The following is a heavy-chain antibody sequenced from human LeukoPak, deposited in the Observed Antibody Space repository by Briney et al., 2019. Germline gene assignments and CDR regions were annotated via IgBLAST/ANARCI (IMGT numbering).Heavy chain of an antibody. V-gene: IGHV4-34*01. CDR3: ARVGPPLGDALDY. CDR1: GGSFSNYY. J-gene: IGHJ4*02. D-gene: IGHD2-21*01. CDR2: IYHSGST. Sequence: SETLSLTCAVYGGSFSNYYWNWIRQTPGKGLEWIGEIYHSGSTDYNPSLKSRVTISIDTSKNHFSLKLSSVTAADTAVYYCARVGPPLGDALDYWGQGTLVTVSS.